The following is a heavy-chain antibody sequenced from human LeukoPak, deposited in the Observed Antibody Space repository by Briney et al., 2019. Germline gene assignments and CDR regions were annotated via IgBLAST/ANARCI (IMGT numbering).Heavy chain of an antibody. CDR3: ATHDKTSSGYYGY. J-gene: IGHJ4*02. CDR2: IYTSGST. Sequence: SQTLSLTCTVFGGSISSGSYYWSWIRQPAGKGLEWIGRIYTSGSTNYNPSLKSRVTISVDTSKNQSSLKLSSVTAADTAVYYCATHDKTSSGYYGYWGQGTLVTVSS. V-gene: IGHV4-61*02. D-gene: IGHD3-22*01. CDR1: GGSISSGSYY.